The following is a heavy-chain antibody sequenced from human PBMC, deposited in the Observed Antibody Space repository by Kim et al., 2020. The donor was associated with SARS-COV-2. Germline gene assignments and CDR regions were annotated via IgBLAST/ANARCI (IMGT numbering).Heavy chain of an antibody. J-gene: IGHJ6*02. CDR1: GFTFSSYA. Sequence: GGSLRLSCAASGFTFSSYAMHWVRQAPGKGLEWVAVISYDGSNKYYADSVKGRFTISRDNSKNTLYLQMNSLRAEDTAVYYCARDRYGSGSSYGMDVWGQGTTVTVSS. D-gene: IGHD3-10*01. V-gene: IGHV3-30-3*01. CDR3: ARDRYGSGSSYGMDV. CDR2: ISYDGSNK.